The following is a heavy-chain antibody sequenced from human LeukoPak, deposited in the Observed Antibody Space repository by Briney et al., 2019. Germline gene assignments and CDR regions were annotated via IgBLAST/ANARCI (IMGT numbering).Heavy chain of an antibody. CDR3: ATPVPAAIDGAFDI. V-gene: IGHV1-69*05. CDR2: IIPIFGTA. CDR1: GFTVSSNY. D-gene: IGHD2-2*01. J-gene: IGHJ3*02. Sequence: GGSLRLSCAASGFTVSSNYMSWVRQAPGQGLEWMGGIIPIFGTANYAQKFQGRVTITTDESTSTAYMELSSLRSEDTAVYYCATPVPAAIDGAFDIWGQGTMVTVSS.